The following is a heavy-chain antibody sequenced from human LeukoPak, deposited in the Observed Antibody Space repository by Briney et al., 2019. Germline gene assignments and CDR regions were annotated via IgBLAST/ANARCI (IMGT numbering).Heavy chain of an antibody. Sequence: GGSLRLSCAASGFTLSSYAVRWVRQAPGKGLEWVTFISSDGSNKDYGDSVKGRFIISRDNSKNTLYLQMDSLRTEDTAVYYCARALLRHDAFDIWGQGTMVTVSS. CDR1: GFTLSSYA. CDR3: ARALLRHDAFDI. V-gene: IGHV3-30-3*01. CDR2: ISSDGSNK. J-gene: IGHJ3*02.